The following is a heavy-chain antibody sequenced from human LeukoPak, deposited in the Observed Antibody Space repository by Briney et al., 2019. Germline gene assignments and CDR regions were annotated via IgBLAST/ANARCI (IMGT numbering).Heavy chain of an antibody. J-gene: IGHJ5*02. CDR2: IYYSGST. CDR1: GGSISSYY. CDR3: ARGSGFGESRFDP. V-gene: IGHV4-59*12. Sequence: SETLSLTCTVSGGSISSYYWSWIRQPPGKGLEWIGYIYYSGSTYYNPSLKSRVTISVDTSKNQFSLKLSSVTAADTAVYYCARGSGFGESRFDPWGQGTLVTVSS. D-gene: IGHD3-10*01.